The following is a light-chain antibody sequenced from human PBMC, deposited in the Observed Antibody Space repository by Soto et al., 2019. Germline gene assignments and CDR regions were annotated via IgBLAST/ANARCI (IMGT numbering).Light chain of an antibody. CDR3: QQYGKSLPIT. J-gene: IGKJ5*01. CDR1: QGIGDT. V-gene: IGKV3-20*01. Sequence: EVVLTQSPATLSVSPGEGVTLSCRASQGIGDTLAWYQQKPGQAPRLLIYGASSRATGIPDRFSGSGSGTDFTLTISRLEPEDFAAYYCQQYGKSLPITFGQGTRLEIK. CDR2: GAS.